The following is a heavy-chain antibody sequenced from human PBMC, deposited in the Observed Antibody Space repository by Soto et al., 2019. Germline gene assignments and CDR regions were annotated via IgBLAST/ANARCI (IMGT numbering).Heavy chain of an antibody. D-gene: IGHD3-3*01. CDR1: GFTFSSYS. Sequence: EVQLVESGGGLVKPGGSLRLSCAASGFTFSSYSMNWVRQAPGKGLEWVSSISSSSSYIYYADSVKGRFTISRDNAKNSRYLQMNSLRAEDTAVYYCARGGADCWSGYGALDYWGQGTLVTVSS. CDR2: ISSSSSYI. V-gene: IGHV3-21*01. J-gene: IGHJ4*02. CDR3: ARGGADCWSGYGALDY.